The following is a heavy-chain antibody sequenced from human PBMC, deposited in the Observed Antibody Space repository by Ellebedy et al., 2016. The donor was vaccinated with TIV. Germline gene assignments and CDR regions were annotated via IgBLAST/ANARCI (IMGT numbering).Heavy chain of an antibody. CDR3: ASDTTTGYFDY. CDR1: GFTFNDYY. D-gene: IGHD1-1*01. V-gene: IGHV3-11*01. J-gene: IGHJ4*02. Sequence: GESLKISCAASGFTFNDYYMSWIRQAPGKGLEWVSYISSSGSTIYYADSVKGRFTISRDNAKNSLYLQMNSLRAEDTAVYYCASDTTTGYFDYWGQGTLVTVSS. CDR2: ISSSGSTI.